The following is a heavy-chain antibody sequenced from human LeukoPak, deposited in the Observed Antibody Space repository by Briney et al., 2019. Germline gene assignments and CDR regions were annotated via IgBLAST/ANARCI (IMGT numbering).Heavy chain of an antibody. V-gene: IGHV5-51*01. D-gene: IGHD3-22*01. CDR2: IYPGDSDT. J-gene: IGHJ6*02. Sequence: GESLKISCKGSGYSFTGYWIGWVRQMPGKGLEWMGIIYPGDSDTRYSPSFQGQVTISADKSISTAYLQWSSLKASDTAMYYCARQTYYYDSSGYPGHYYGMDVWGQGTTVTVSS. CDR1: GYSFTGYW. CDR3: ARQTYYYDSSGYPGHYYGMDV.